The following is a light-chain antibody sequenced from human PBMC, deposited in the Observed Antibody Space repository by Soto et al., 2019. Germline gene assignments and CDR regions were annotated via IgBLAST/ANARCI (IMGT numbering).Light chain of an antibody. CDR3: QKYTRAPCT. CDR2: AAS. J-gene: IGKJ3*01. CDR1: QGIDTY. Sequence: DIQMTQSPSSLSASVGDRVTITCRASQGIDTYLAWYQQKPGQVPKLLIYAASTLQSGVLSRFSGSGSGTDFTLTISSLQPEDVATYFCQKYTRAPCTFGPGTKVDIK. V-gene: IGKV1-27*01.